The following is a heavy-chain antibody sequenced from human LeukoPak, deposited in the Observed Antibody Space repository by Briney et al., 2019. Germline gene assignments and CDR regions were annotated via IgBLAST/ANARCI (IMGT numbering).Heavy chain of an antibody. CDR1: GFTFSSYG. CDR3: ASGYTYGPLDN. D-gene: IGHD5-18*01. CDR2: IRYDGTTK. V-gene: IGHV3-30*02. Sequence: GGSLRLSCAASGFTFSSYGMHWVRQAPGKGLEWVAFIRYDGTTKYYADSVKGRFTSSRDNSKNTLYLQMSSLRADDTAVYYCASGYTYGPLDNWGQGTLVTVSS. J-gene: IGHJ4*02.